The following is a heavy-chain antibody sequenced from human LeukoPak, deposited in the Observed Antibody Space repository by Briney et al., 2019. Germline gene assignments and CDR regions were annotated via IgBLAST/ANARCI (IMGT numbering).Heavy chain of an antibody. Sequence: GGSLRLSCAASGFTASSNYMSWVRQAPGKGLEWVSVIYSGGSTYYADSVKGRFTISRDNSKNTLYLQMNSLRAEDTAVYYCARDVRGGYSSSSGGYYYYYYGMDVWGQGTTVTVSS. D-gene: IGHD6-6*01. CDR1: GFTASSNY. V-gene: IGHV3-66*02. CDR3: ARDVRGGYSSSSGGYYYYYYGMDV. J-gene: IGHJ6*02. CDR2: IYSGGST.